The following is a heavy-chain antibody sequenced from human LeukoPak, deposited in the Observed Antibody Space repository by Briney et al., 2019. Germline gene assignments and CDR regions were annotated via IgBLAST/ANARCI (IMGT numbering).Heavy chain of an antibody. V-gene: IGHV1-2*02. CDR3: ARGGDGYNSGPRGTY. J-gene: IGHJ4*02. D-gene: IGHD5-24*01. Sequence: ASVKVSCKASGYTFTVYYMHWVRQAPGQGLEWLGWINPSSGAINYAQKFQGRVTMTRDSSISTDYMELNRLTSDDTAVYYCARGGDGYNSGPRGTYWGQGTLVTVSS. CDR2: INPSSGAI. CDR1: GYTFTVYY.